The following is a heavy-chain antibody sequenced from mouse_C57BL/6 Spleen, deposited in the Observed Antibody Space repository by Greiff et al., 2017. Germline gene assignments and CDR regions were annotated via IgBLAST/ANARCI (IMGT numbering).Heavy chain of an antibody. CDR2: IHPNSGST. J-gene: IGHJ3*01. CDR3: ARDGYYPFAY. CDR1: CYTFTSYW. V-gene: IGHV1-64*01. D-gene: IGHD2-3*01. Sequence: VQLQQPGAELVKPGASVKLSCKASCYTFTSYWMHWVKQRPGQGLEWIGMIHPNSGSTNYNEKFKSKATLTVDKSSSTAYMQLSSLTSEDSAVYYCARDGYYPFAYWGQGTLVTVSA.